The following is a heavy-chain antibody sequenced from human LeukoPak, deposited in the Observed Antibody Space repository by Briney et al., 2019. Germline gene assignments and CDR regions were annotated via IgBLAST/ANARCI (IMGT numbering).Heavy chain of an antibody. V-gene: IGHV5-51*01. CDR2: IYPGDSDT. Sequence: GESLKISCKGSGYSFGNYWIGWVRQMPGKGLEWMGIIYPGDSDTRYGPSFQGQVTISADKSISTAYLQWSSLKASDSAMYYCARREGGWYLDYWGQEPWSPSPQ. CDR3: ARREGGWYLDY. J-gene: IGHJ4*01. D-gene: IGHD6-19*01. CDR1: GYSFGNYW.